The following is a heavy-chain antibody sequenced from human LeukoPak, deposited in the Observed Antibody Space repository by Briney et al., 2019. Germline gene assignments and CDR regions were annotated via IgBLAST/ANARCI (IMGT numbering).Heavy chain of an antibody. CDR3: AKGPPKFYDNGWFDP. J-gene: IGHJ5*02. CDR2: ISYDGSNK. D-gene: IGHD2/OR15-2a*01. CDR1: GFTFSSYA. V-gene: IGHV3-30-3*01. Sequence: GGSLRLSCAASGFTFSSYAMHWVRQAPGKGLEWVAVISYDGSNKYYADSVKGRFTISRDNAKNSLYLQMNSLRAEDMALYYCAKGPPKFYDNGWFDPWGQGTLVTVSS.